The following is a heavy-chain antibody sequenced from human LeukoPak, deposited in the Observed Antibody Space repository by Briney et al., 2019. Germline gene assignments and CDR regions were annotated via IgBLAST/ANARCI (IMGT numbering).Heavy chain of an antibody. D-gene: IGHD1-14*01. Sequence: PSQTLSLTCTVSGGSFSNDCWSWIRLPAGDGLGWIGRIYTSGSTNYNPSVKSRVTMSVDTSNKQFSLKRTSVTAADTAVYYCARQPPQYYGMDVWGQGTTVTVSS. V-gene: IGHV4-4*07. CDR3: ARQPPQYYGMDV. CDR2: IYTSGST. J-gene: IGHJ6*02. CDR1: GGSFSNDC.